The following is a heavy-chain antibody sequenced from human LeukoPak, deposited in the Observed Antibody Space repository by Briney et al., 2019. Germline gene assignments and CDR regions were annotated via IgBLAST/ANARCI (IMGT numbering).Heavy chain of an antibody. Sequence: SVKVSCKASGGTFSSYAISWVRQAPGQGLEWMGRIIPILGIANYAQKFQGRVTITTDESTSTAYMELSSLRSEDTAVYYCAREGPSLGYCSSTSCYRSVRWFDPWGQGTLVTVSS. CDR1: GGTFSSYA. D-gene: IGHD2-2*02. V-gene: IGHV1-69*04. CDR2: IIPILGIA. J-gene: IGHJ5*02. CDR3: AREGPSLGYCSSTSCYRSVRWFDP.